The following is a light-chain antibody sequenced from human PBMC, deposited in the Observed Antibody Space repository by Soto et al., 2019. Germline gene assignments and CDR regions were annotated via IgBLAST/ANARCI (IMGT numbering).Light chain of an antibody. J-gene: IGLJ2*01. CDR3: QSYDSSLSGYVV. CDR1: SSNIGAGYD. Sequence: QAVVTQPPSVSGAPGQRVTISCTGSSSNIGAGYDVHWYQQLPGTAPKLLIHDNSNRPSGVPDRFSGSKSGTSASLAITGLQADDEADYYCQSYDSSLSGYVVFGGGTQLTVL. CDR2: DNS. V-gene: IGLV1-40*01.